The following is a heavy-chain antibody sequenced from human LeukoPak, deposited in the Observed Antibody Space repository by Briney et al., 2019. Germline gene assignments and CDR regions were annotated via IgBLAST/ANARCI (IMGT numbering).Heavy chain of an antibody. V-gene: IGHV4-59*01. CDR1: GDSISGYY. CDR3: AREGGSSWYPYYYYYYMDV. J-gene: IGHJ6*03. Sequence: SETLSLTCTVSGDSISGYYWSWIRQPPGKGLEWIGYIYYSGSTNYNPSLKSRVTISVDMSKNQFSLKLSSVTAADTAVYYCAREGGSSWYPYYYYYYMDVWGKGTTVTVSS. CDR2: IYYSGST. D-gene: IGHD6-13*01.